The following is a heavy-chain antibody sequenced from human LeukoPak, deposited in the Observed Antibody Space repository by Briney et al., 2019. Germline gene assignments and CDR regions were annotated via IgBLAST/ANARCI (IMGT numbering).Heavy chain of an antibody. CDR1: GYTFTGYY. CDR2: INPNSGGT. V-gene: IGHV1-2*04. J-gene: IGHJ4*02. Sequence: ASVKVSCKASGYTFTGYYMHWVRQAPGQGLEWMGWINPNSGGTNYAQKFQGWVTMTRDTSISTAYMELSRLRSDDTAVYYCARDYCGGGSCYDYWGQGTLVTVSS. D-gene: IGHD2-15*01. CDR3: ARDYCGGGSCYDY.